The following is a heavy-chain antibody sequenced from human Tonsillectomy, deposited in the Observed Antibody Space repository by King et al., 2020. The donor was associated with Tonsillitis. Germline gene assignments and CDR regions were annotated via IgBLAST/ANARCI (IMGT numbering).Heavy chain of an antibody. CDR1: GGSISSYY. CDR3: ARDAPPSP. Sequence: VQLQESGPGLVKPSETLSLTCTVSGGSISSYYWSWIRQPPGKGLEWIGYIYYSGSTNYNPSLKSRVTISVDTSKNQFSLKLSSVTAADTAVYYCARDAPPSPWGQGTLVTVSS. CDR2: IYYSGST. V-gene: IGHV4-59*01. J-gene: IGHJ5*02.